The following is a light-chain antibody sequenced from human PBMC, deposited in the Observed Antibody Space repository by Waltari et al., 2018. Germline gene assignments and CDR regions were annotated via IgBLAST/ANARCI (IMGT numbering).Light chain of an antibody. CDR3: QQRSTWWT. CDR2: DAS. J-gene: IGKJ1*01. CDR1: QSIGTS. Sequence: EIVLTQSPVTLSLSPGDRATLSCRASQSIGTSFAWYQQRPGQPPRLLIFDASKRAPGIPARFSCSGSETDFTLTITNLEPEDFAVYYCQQRSTWWTFGQGTKVEIK. V-gene: IGKV3-11*01.